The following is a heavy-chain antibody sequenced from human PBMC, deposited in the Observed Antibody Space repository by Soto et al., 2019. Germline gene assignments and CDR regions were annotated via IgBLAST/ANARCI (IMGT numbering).Heavy chain of an antibody. D-gene: IGHD1-26*01. V-gene: IGHV1-69-2*01. Sequence: VQLVESGGALVKPGGSLRLSCAGSGFTFSDYFIHWVQQAPGKGLEWLGLVDPEDGEPIYAEKFQGRVTITADTSTDTGYMELSSLRYEDTAVYFCATVGRLGSTGASTYGMDVWGQGTTVTVSS. CDR3: ATVGRLGSTGASTYGMDV. J-gene: IGHJ6*02. CDR2: VDPEDGEP. CDR1: GFTFSDYF.